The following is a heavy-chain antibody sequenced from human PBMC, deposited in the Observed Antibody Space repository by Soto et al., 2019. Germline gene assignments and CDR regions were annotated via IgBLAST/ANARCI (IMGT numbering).Heavy chain of an antibody. J-gene: IGHJ4*02. V-gene: IGHV3-33*01. CDR1: GFNFSTYG. D-gene: IGHD1-26*01. CDR3: ARRYGGGNYFSFLDY. CDR2: TWFDGSHK. Sequence: QVQLVESGGGVVQPGRSLTLSCEASGFNFSTYGMHWVRQAPGKGLEWVAFTWFDGSHKYYADSVKGRFTISRDNSNNTLYLQMDSLRAQDTAVYYCARRYGGGNYFSFLDYWGQGTLVTVSS.